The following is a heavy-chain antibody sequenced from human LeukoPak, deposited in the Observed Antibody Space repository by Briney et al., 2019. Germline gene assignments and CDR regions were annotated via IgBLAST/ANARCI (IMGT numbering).Heavy chain of an antibody. CDR3: ARVRQDSSGYRALDI. Sequence: VEPRGSLRLFCTASGITFSSYWMNWVRQAPGKGLEWVANIDQDGSERSYVDSVKGRFSISRGNAHNSLYLQMNSLRVEDTAVYYCARVRQDSSGYRALDIWGQGTLVTVSS. J-gene: IGHJ3*02. CDR2: IDQDGSER. CDR1: GITFSSYW. D-gene: IGHD3-22*01. V-gene: IGHV3-7*01.